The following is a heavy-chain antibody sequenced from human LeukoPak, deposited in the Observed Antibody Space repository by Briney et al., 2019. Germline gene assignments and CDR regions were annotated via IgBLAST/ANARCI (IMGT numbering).Heavy chain of an antibody. CDR1: GFTFGSYG. V-gene: IGHV3-33*01. CDR3: ARDIWGYYFDY. CDR2: IWYDGSNK. Sequence: GGSLRLSCAASGFTFGSYGMHWVRQAPGKGLEWVAVIWYDGSNKYYADSVKGRFTISRDNSKNTLYLQMNSLRAEDTAVYYCARDIWGYYFDYWGQGTLVTVSS. D-gene: IGHD3-16*01. J-gene: IGHJ4*02.